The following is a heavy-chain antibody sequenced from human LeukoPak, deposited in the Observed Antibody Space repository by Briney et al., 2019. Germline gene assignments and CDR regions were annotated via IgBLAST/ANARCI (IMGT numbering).Heavy chain of an antibody. V-gene: IGHV4-61*05. Sequence: SETLSLTCTVSGGSVYTSDYYWGWVRQPPGKGPEWIGDIFYAGKTNYNPSLKSRVSISIDTSKNQFSLKLTSVTAADTAVYYCARVFDSWGQGTLVTVSS. CDR1: GGSVYTSDYY. CDR3: ARVFDS. J-gene: IGHJ4*02. CDR2: IFYAGKT.